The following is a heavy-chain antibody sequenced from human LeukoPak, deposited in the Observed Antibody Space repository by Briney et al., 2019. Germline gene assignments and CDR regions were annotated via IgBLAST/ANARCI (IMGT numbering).Heavy chain of an antibody. CDR1: GFTFDDYA. J-gene: IGHJ4*02. D-gene: IGHD6-6*01. CDR2: ISDDGGST. V-gene: IGHV3-43*02. CDR3: GTYSTSSGKIDY. Sequence: PGGSLRLSCAASGFTFDDYAMHWVRQAPGKGLEWVSLISDDGGSTYYADSVKGRLTISRDYSKNSLYLQINSLRTEDTALYYCGTYSTSSGKIDYWGQGTLVTVSS.